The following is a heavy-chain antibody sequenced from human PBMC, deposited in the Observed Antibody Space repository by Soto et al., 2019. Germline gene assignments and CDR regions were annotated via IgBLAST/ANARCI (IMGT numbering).Heavy chain of an antibody. V-gene: IGHV4-39*01. CDR2: VYYSGST. CDR1: GGSISSSSSY. J-gene: IGHJ4*02. D-gene: IGHD1-26*01. CDR3: VRHPTAHMFFY. Sequence: SETLSLTCTVSGGSISSSSSYWGWLRQPPGKGLEWIGSVYYSGSTYYNPSLKGRVTISVDTSKNRFSLKLNSVTAAGTAVYGCVRHPTAHMFFYWGQGALVNVSS.